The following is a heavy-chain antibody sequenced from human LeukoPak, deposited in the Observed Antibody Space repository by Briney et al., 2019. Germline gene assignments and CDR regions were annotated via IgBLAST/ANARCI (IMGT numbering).Heavy chain of an antibody. Sequence: SETLSLTRAVSGYSSSSGYFWGWIRQPPGKGLEWIGSISQSGNTYYNLSLKSRVTISVDTSKNQFSLKLSSVTAADTAFYYCARLNQFVYRFDPWGQGTLVTVSS. J-gene: IGHJ5*02. CDR3: ARLNQFVYRFDP. CDR1: GYSSSSGYF. V-gene: IGHV4-38-2*01. D-gene: IGHD3-16*01. CDR2: ISQSGNT.